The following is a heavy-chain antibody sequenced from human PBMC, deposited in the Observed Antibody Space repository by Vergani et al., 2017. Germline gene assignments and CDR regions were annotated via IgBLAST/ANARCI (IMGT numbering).Heavy chain of an antibody. V-gene: IGHV4-59*01. CDR3: AIADCSGGSCYRTGAFDI. CDR1: GGSISSYY. J-gene: IGHJ3*02. Sequence: QVQLQESGPGLVKPSETLSLTCTVSGGSISSYYWSWIRQPPGQGLGWIGYIYYSGSTNYNPSIKSRVTRSVDTSKNQFSLKLSSVTAADTAVYYCAIADCSGGSCYRTGAFDIWGQGTMVTVSS. CDR2: IYYSGST. D-gene: IGHD2-15*01.